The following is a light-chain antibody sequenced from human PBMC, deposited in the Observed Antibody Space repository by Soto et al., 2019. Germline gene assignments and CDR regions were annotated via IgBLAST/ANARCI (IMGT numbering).Light chain of an antibody. CDR1: QGIGDT. J-gene: IGKJ4*01. V-gene: IGKV3-15*01. Sequence: EVVMTQSPATLPVFPAAGITHSFRSNQGIGDTLAWYQHKPGQTPRLLMYATSTRATGFPARFSGSSSGPEFTLTITSLQSEDFAIYYCQPYNYWPLTFGGGTKVESK. CDR3: QPYNYWPLT. CDR2: ATS.